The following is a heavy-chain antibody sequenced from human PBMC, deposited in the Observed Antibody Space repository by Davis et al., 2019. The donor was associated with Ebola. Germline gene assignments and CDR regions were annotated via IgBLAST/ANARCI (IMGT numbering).Heavy chain of an antibody. V-gene: IGHV4-61*08. D-gene: IGHD3-10*01. CDR2: IYYSGST. J-gene: IGHJ6*02. CDR1: GGSISSGGYS. CDR3: ARGGLTMVRGVMDYYYYYGMDV. Sequence: SETLSLTCAVSGGSISSGGYSWSWIRQPPGKGLEWIGYIYYSGSTNYNPSLKSRVTISVDTSKNQFSLKLSSVTAADTAVYYCARGGLTMVRGVMDYYYYYGMDVWGQGTTVTVSS.